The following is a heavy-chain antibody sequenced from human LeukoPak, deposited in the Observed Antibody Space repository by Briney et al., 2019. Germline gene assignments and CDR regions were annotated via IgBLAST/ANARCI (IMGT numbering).Heavy chain of an antibody. Sequence: GGSLRLSCAASGFTVSSNYMSWVRQAPGKGLEWVSVIYSGGSTYYADSVKGRFTISRDNSKNTLYLQMNSLRAEDTAVYYCARDPGGYSSSWLEFDYWGQGTLVTVSS. V-gene: IGHV3-53*01. J-gene: IGHJ4*02. CDR1: GFTVSSNY. CDR3: ARDPGGYSSSWLEFDY. CDR2: IYSGGST. D-gene: IGHD6-13*01.